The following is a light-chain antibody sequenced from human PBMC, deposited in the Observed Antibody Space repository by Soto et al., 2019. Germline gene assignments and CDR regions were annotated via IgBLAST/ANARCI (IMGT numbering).Light chain of an antibody. CDR2: GAS. CDR1: QSISSY. V-gene: IGKV1-39*01. Sequence: DIQMTQSPSSLSASIGDRVTITCRASQSISSYLNWYQQKPGKAPKLLIYGASSLQGGVPSRFSGRGFGTDFTLTISTMQTEDFATYVCQQSYSTPLTVGQGTKGDIK. J-gene: IGKJ1*01. CDR3: QQSYSTPLT.